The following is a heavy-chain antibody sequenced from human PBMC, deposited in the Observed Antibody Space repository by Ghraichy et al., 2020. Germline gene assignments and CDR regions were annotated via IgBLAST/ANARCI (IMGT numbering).Heavy chain of an antibody. CDR2: IYYSGST. J-gene: IGHJ4*02. D-gene: IGHD6-19*01. CDR1: GGSISSYY. Sequence: SETLSLTCTVSGGSISSYYWSWIRQPPGKGLEWIGYIYYSGSTNYNPSLKSRVTISVDTSKNQFSLKLSSVTAADTAVYYCATLRRYSSGWYDQGYWGQGTLVTVSS. V-gene: IGHV4-59*08. CDR3: ATLRRYSSGWYDQGY.